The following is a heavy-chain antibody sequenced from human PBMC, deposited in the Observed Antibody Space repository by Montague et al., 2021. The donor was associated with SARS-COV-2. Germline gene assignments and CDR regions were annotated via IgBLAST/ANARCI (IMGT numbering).Heavy chain of an antibody. CDR3: TREGYQVLWSDYYYYGMDV. CDR1: GGSFSGYY. V-gene: IGHV4-34*01. J-gene: IGHJ6*02. CDR2: INHSGST. D-gene: IGHD2-2*01. Sequence: SETRSLTCAVYGGSFSGYYWSWIRQPPGKGLEWIGEINHSGSTNYNPSLKSRVTISVDTSKNQFSLKLSSVTAADTAVYYCTREGYQVLWSDYYYYGMDVWGQGTTVTVS.